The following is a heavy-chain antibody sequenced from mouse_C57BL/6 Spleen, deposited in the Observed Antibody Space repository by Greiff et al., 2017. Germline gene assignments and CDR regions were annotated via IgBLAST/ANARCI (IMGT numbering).Heavy chain of an antibody. CDR3: ARSGLAGKDFDY. CDR1: GYAFSSYW. V-gene: IGHV1-80*01. J-gene: IGHJ2*01. Sequence: QVQLQQSGAELVKPGASVKISCKASGYAFSSYWMNWVKQRPGKGLEWIGQIYPGDGDTNYNGKFKGKATLTADKSSSTAYMQLSSLTSEDSAVYFCARSGLAGKDFDYWGQGTTLTVSS. CDR2: IYPGDGDT. D-gene: IGHD3-1*01.